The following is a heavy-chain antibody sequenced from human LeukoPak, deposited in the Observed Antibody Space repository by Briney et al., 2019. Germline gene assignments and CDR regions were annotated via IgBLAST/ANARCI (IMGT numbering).Heavy chain of an antibody. CDR3: ARTYCSGGSCHFDY. V-gene: IGHV4-59*08. CDR1: GGSISSYY. CDR2: IYYSGST. Sequence: SETLSLTCTVSGGSISSYYWSWIRQPPGKRLEWIGHIYYSGSTNYNPSLKSRVTISVDTSKNQFSLQLNSVTAADTAFYYCARTYCSGGSCHFDYWGQGTLVTVSS. J-gene: IGHJ4*02. D-gene: IGHD2-15*01.